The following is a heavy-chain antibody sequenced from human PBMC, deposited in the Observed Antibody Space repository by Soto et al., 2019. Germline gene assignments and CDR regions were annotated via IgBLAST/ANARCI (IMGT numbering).Heavy chain of an antibody. Sequence: QVHLVQSGAEVKKPGASVKVSCKGSGYAFTTYGITWVRHAPVKGLEWMGWISGHNGNTNYAQKLQGRVTVTRDTSTSTAYMELRSLRFVVTALYYCARGRYGDYWGQGALVTVSS. CDR2: ISGHNGNT. V-gene: IGHV1-18*01. D-gene: IGHD1-1*01. CDR1: GYAFTTYG. J-gene: IGHJ4*02. CDR3: ARGRYGDY.